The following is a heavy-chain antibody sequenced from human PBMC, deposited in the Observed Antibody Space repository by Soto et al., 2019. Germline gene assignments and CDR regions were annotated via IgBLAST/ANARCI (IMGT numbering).Heavy chain of an antibody. CDR3: AKGWMVAALPAFDI. V-gene: IGHV3-23*01. CDR2: INGSGGST. J-gene: IGHJ3*02. D-gene: IGHD2-15*01. Sequence: WGTLRLSCAASGCTFSGYGLSWVRQAPGKGLEWVSAINGSGGSTYYADSLKGRFTITSNNPNTTMHLQMTSPSAEDTSVYYCAKGWMVAALPAFDIWGQGTLVTVSS. CDR1: GCTFSGYG.